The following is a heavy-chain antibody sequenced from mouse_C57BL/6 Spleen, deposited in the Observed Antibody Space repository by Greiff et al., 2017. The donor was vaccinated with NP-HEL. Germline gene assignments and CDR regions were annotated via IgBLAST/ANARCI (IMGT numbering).Heavy chain of an antibody. CDR1: GFNIKDYY. V-gene: IGHV14-1*01. Sequence: VQLQQSGAELVRPGASVKLSCTASGFNIKDYYMHWVKQRPEQGLEWIGRIDPEDGDTEYAPKFQGKATMTADTSSNTAYLQLSGLTSEDTAVYCCTKGLVLGRGYFDVWGTGTTVTVSS. CDR2: IDPEDGDT. CDR3: TKGLVLGRGYFDV. J-gene: IGHJ1*03. D-gene: IGHD4-1*01.